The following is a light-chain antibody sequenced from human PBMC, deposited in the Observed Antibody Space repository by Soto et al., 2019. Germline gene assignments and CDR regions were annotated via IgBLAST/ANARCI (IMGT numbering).Light chain of an antibody. CDR2: KAT. J-gene: IGKJ1*01. V-gene: IGKV1-5*03. CDR3: QQYNSYSRT. CDR1: QSVSNW. Sequence: DIQMTQSPSTLSASVGDRVTITCRASQSVSNWLAWYQQKPGKAPKLLIYKATSLASGVPSRFSGSGSGTEFTLTISSLQHDDSATYYCQQYNSYSRTFGQGTKVEIK.